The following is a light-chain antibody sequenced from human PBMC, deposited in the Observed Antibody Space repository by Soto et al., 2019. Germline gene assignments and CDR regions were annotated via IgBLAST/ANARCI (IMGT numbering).Light chain of an antibody. CDR1: QSVSSSY. V-gene: IGKV3-20*01. Sequence: EIVLTQSPATLSLSPGERATLSCRASQSVSSSYLAWYQQKPGQAPRLLIYGASNRATGIPDRISGSGSGTDFTLTISRLEPEDFAVYYCQQYGSSPWTFGQGTKVDIK. CDR2: GAS. J-gene: IGKJ1*01. CDR3: QQYGSSPWT.